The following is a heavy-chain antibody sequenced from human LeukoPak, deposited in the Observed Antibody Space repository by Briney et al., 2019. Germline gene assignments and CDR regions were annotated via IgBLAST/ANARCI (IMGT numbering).Heavy chain of an antibody. D-gene: IGHD3-22*01. CDR2: IYHSGST. CDR1: DYSISSGYY. V-gene: IGHV4-38-2*02. J-gene: IGHJ3*02. Sequence: SETLSLTCTVSDYSISSGYYWGWIPQPPGKGLEWIGSIYHSGSTYYNPSLKSRGTISVDTSKNQFSLKLSSVTAADTAVNYCARDSGLDAFDIWGQGTMVTVSS. CDR3: ARDSGLDAFDI.